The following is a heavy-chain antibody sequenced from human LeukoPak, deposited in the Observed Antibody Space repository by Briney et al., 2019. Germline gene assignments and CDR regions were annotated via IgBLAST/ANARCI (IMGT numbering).Heavy chain of an antibody. CDR2: ISSSGGST. Sequence: QPGGSLRLACAVSGFTFSNYGMSWVRQAPGKGLEWVSVISSSGGSTYYADSVKGRFTISRDNSKNTLYLQMNGQRAEDTAVYYCAKDRVPDSRRDIDYWGQGTLVTVSS. CDR1: GFTFSNYG. J-gene: IGHJ4*02. D-gene: IGHD1-14*01. V-gene: IGHV3-23*01. CDR3: AKDRVPDSRRDIDY.